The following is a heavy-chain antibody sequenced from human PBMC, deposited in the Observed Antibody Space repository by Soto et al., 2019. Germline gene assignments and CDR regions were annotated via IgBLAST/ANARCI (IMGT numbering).Heavy chain of an antibody. D-gene: IGHD2-15*01. V-gene: IGHV1-18*04. CDR2: INTYNNKT. CDR1: GYTLLSYG. Sequence: QVQLVQSGAEVKKPGASVKVSCKASGYTLLSYGISWVRQAPGQGLEWMGWINTYNNKTNYAQKLQGRVTMTTDTTTGTAYMELRSLRSDDTAVYYCAHVYCSGGSCFPNWFDPWGQGTLVTVSS. J-gene: IGHJ5*02. CDR3: AHVYCSGGSCFPNWFDP.